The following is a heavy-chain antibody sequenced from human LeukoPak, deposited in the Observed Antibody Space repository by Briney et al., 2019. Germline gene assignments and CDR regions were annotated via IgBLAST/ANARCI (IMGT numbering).Heavy chain of an antibody. D-gene: IGHD1-26*01. Sequence: ASVKVSCKASGYTFTSYYLYWVRQAPGQGLEWMGIINPSGGSTSYTQKFQGRVTVTRDTSTSTVYMELSSLRSEDTAVYYCARERRRGWALLNGMDVWGQGTTVTVSS. CDR3: ARERRRGWALLNGMDV. J-gene: IGHJ6*02. V-gene: IGHV1-46*01. CDR2: INPSGGST. CDR1: GYTFTSYY.